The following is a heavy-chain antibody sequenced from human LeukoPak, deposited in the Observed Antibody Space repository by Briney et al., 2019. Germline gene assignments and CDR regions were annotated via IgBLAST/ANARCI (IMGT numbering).Heavy chain of an antibody. CDR3: AKEPLSDNLYYFDY. CDR1: GFTFSSYA. J-gene: IGHJ4*02. CDR2: ISGSGGST. V-gene: IGHV3-23*01. Sequence: GGSLRLSCAASGFTFSSYAMSWVRQAPGKGLEWVSAISGSGGSTCYADSVKGRFTISRDNSKNTLYLQMNSLRAEDTAVYYRAKEPLSDNLYYFDYWGQGTLVTVSS. D-gene: IGHD2-21*02.